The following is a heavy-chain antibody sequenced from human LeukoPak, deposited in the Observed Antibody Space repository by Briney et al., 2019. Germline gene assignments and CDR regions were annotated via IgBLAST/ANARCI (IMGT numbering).Heavy chain of an antibody. Sequence: GASVKVSCKASGYTFTSYSVHRVRQAPGQGLDWMGIINPSGGSTSYAQKFQGRVTMTRDTSTSTVYMQLSSLRSEDTAVYYCARAISPVAYYGMDVWGQGTTVTVSS. V-gene: IGHV1-46*01. CDR1: GYTFTSYS. D-gene: IGHD3-3*01. CDR3: ARAISPVAYYGMDV. CDR2: INPSGGST. J-gene: IGHJ6*02.